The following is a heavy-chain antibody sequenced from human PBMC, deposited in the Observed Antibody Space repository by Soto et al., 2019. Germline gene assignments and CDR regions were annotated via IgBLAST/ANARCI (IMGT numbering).Heavy chain of an antibody. V-gene: IGHV4-39*01. CDR2: IFYSGGT. Sequence: SETLSLTCTVSGDSVSTSNYYWGWIRQPPGEGLEWIGHIFYSGGTYYNPSLKSRVTISVDTSKNQFSLKLNSITAADTAVYFCARRGGGDYLFDSWGQGMLVTVSS. CDR3: ARRGGGDYLFDS. CDR1: GDSVSTSNYY. J-gene: IGHJ4*02. D-gene: IGHD4-17*01.